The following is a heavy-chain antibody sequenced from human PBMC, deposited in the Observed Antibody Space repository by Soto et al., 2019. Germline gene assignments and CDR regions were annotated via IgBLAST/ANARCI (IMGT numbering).Heavy chain of an antibody. CDR2: ISGGGDAT. D-gene: IGHD2-8*02. CDR1: GFTFGNYA. V-gene: IGHV3-23*01. CDR3: AKKSLVSRTLAALYYFDY. Sequence: EVQLLESGGGLVQPGGSLRLSCAASGFTFGNYAFSWVRQAPGKGLEWVSVISGGGDATYYPDSVKGRFTTSRDNSKNTVYLQMNSLRAEDTAVYYCAKKSLVSRTLAALYYFDYLGQGTLVTVSS. J-gene: IGHJ4*02.